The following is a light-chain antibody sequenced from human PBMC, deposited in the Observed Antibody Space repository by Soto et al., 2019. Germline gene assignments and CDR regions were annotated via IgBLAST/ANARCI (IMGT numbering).Light chain of an antibody. CDR3: QQYNNWPPGT. Sequence: IVVMQSPAILSVSPGEGATLSCRASQSISSNLAWYQQKPGHAPRLLIYGASTRATGVPDRFSGSGSGTEFALAISCLQSEDFAVYHCQQYNNWPPGTLGQGTKVEIK. CDR1: QSISSN. V-gene: IGKV3-15*01. J-gene: IGKJ1*01. CDR2: GAS.